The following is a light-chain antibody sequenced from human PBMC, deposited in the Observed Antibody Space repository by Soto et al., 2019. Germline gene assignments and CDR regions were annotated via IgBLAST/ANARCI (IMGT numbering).Light chain of an antibody. CDR2: ACT. CDR1: SSNIGAGFD. Sequence: QSVLTQPPSVSGAPGQRVTISCSGNSSNIGAGFDVHWYQQLPGAAPKLLIYACTNRPSGVPDRFSGSKSDTSASLAITGLQIDDEADYYCQSYDTGLTGHVLFGGGTKVTVL. V-gene: IGLV1-40*01. CDR3: QSYDTGLTGHVL. J-gene: IGLJ2*01.